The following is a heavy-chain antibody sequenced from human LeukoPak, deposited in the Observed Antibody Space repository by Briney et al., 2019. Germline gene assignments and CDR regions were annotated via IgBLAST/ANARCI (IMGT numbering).Heavy chain of an antibody. J-gene: IGHJ4*02. CDR1: GFTFSSYS. CDR2: IGSSSSSI. CDR3: ARTAPTYSSGWGPDDY. Sequence: GESLRLSCAASGFTFSSYSMNWVRQAPGKGLEWVSYIGSSSSSIYYADSVKGRFTISRDNAKYSLYLQMNSLRAEDTAIYYCARTAPTYSSGWGPDDYWGQGTLVTVSS. V-gene: IGHV3-48*01. D-gene: IGHD6-19*01.